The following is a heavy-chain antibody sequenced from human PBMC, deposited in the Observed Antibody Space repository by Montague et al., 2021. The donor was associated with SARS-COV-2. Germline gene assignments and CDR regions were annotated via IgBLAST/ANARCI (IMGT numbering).Heavy chain of an antibody. CDR3: MRAMVRPGDWFDP. V-gene: IGHV4-39*07. Sequence: SETLSLTCTVPGDSINSSKYLGCRRQPPGKGLVWFGRIYFTGGRSSNQSLQSRATISIDRSKNQFYLNLSSVTAADTAVYYCMRAMVRPGDWFDPWGQGIQVTVSS. D-gene: IGHD3-10*01. CDR1: GDSINSSKY. J-gene: IGHJ5*02. CDR2: IYFTGGR.